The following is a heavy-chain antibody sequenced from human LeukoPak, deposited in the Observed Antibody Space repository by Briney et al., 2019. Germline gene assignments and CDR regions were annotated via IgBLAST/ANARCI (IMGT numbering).Heavy chain of an antibody. J-gene: IGHJ4*02. V-gene: IGHV4-59*01. CDR2: IYYSGST. CDR3: ARVVVVAATLYYFNY. D-gene: IGHD2-15*01. CDR1: SGSISSYY. Sequence: SETLSLTCTVSSGSISSYYWSWIRQPPGKGLEWIGYIYYSGSTNYNPSLKSRVTISVDTSKNQFSLKLSSVTAADTAVYYCARVVVVAATLYYFNYWGQGTLVTVSS.